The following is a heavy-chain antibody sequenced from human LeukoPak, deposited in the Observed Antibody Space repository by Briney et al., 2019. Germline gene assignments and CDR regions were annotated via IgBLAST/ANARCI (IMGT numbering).Heavy chain of an antibody. CDR3: ARLGYCSGGSCYTYYYYYYMDV. Sequence: GGSLRLSCAASGFTFSTFAMIWVRQPPGKGLEWVSSIFPSGGEIHYADSVRGRFTISRDNSKSTLSLQMNSLRAEDTAVYYCARLGYCSGGSCYTYYYYYYMDVWGKGTTVTVSS. J-gene: IGHJ6*03. D-gene: IGHD2-15*01. CDR2: IFPSGGEI. V-gene: IGHV3-23*01. CDR1: GFTFSTFA.